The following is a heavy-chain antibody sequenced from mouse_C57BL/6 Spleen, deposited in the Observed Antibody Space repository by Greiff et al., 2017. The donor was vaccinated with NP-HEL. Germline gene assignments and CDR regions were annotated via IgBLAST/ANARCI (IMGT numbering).Heavy chain of an antibody. CDR2: INPGSGGT. D-gene: IGHD1-1*01. Sequence: VQLQQSGAELVRPGTSVKVSCKASGYAFTNYLIEWVKQRPGQGLEWIGVINPGSGGTNCNEKFKGKATLTADKSSSTAYMQLSSLTSEDSAVYFCARGGLLGDYWGQGTTLTVSS. V-gene: IGHV1-54*01. CDR3: ARGGLLGDY. CDR1: GYAFTNYL. J-gene: IGHJ2*01.